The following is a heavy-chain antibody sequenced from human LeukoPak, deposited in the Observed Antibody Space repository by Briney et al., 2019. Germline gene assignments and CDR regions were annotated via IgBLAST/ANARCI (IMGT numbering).Heavy chain of an antibody. J-gene: IGHJ4*02. CDR2: INPNSGGT. V-gene: IGHV1-2*02. CDR1: GYTLTGYY. CDR3: ARDGGAEWELRHPRY. D-gene: IGHD1-26*01. Sequence: ASVKVSCKASGYTLTGYYMYWVRQAPGQGLEWMGWINPNSGGTNYAQKFQGRVTMTRDTSISTAYMELSRLRSDDTAVYYCARDGGAEWELRHPRYWGQGTLVTVSS.